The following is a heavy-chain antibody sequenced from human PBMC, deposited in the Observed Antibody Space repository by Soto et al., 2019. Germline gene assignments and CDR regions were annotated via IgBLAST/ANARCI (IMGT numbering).Heavy chain of an antibody. Sequence: PSETLSLTCTVSGGSISSYYWSWIRQPPGKGLEWIGYIYYSGSTNYNPSLKSRVTISVDTSKNQFSLKLSSVTAADTAVYYCARVERGVANYDYWGQGTLVTVSS. CDR2: IYYSGST. J-gene: IGHJ4*02. D-gene: IGHD5-12*01. CDR3: ARVERGVANYDY. CDR1: GGSISSYY. V-gene: IGHV4-59*01.